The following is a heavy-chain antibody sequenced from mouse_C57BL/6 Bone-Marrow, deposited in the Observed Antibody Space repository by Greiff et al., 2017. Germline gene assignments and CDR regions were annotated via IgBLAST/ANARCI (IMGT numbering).Heavy chain of an antibody. J-gene: IGHJ4*01. CDR2: ISSGGSYT. CDR3: ARHEDYSKDYYAMDY. CDR1: GFTFSSYG. Sequence: EVMLVESGGDLVKPGGSLKLSCAASGFTFSSYGMSWVRQTPDKRLEWVATISSGGSYTYYPDSVKGRFTISRDNAKNTLYLQMSSLKSEDTAMYYCARHEDYSKDYYAMDYWGQGTSVTVSS. D-gene: IGHD2-5*01. V-gene: IGHV5-6*01.